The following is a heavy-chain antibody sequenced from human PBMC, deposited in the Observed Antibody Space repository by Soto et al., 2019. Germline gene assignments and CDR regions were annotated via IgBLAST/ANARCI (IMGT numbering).Heavy chain of an antibody. J-gene: IGHJ4*02. CDR2: INPNSGGT. CDR3: ARDLSLSRLSACGH. Sequence: ASVKVSCRASGYTFTGDYMHWVRQAPGQGLEWMGWINPNSGGTNYAQKFQGRVTMTRDTSISTAYMELSRLRSDDTAFYYCARDLSLSRLSACGHWGPGTLVTVSS. V-gene: IGHV1-2*02. CDR1: GYTFTGDY. D-gene: IGHD6-6*01.